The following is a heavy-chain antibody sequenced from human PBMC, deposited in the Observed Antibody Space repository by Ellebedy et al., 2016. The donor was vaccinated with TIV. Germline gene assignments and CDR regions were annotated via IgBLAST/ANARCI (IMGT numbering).Heavy chain of an antibody. V-gene: IGHV3-7*01. J-gene: IGHJ3*02. CDR2: IKQDGSEK. Sequence: GGSLRLSXAASGFTFSSYWMSWVRQAPGKGLEWVANIKQDGSEKYYVDSVKGRFTISRDNAKNSLYLQMNSPRAEDTAVYYCARDRRYSSGWYVGAFDIWGQGTMVTVSS. CDR1: GFTFSSYW. CDR3: ARDRRYSSGWYVGAFDI. D-gene: IGHD6-19*01.